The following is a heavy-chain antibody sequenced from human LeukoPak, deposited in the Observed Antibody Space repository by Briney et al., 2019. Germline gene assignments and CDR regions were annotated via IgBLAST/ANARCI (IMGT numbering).Heavy chain of an antibody. D-gene: IGHD3-22*01. CDR2: ITDSGTGT. J-gene: IGHJ4*02. V-gene: IGHV3-23*01. CDR1: GFTFSSYA. Sequence: GSLILSCAASGFTFSSYALSWVRPAPGKGLEWVSGITDSGTGTYYADSVKGRFTISRYNSKNTVYLQMNSLRAEDTAVYYCARVYYYDSSGFDYWGQGTLVTVSS. CDR3: ARVYYYDSSGFDY.